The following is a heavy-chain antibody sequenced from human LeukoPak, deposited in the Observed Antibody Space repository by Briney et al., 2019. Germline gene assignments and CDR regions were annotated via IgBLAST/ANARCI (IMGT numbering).Heavy chain of an antibody. CDR2: ISGSGGST. V-gene: IGHV3-21*01. D-gene: IGHD3-10*02. Sequence: GGSLRLSCAASGFTFSNYGIHWVRQAPGKGLEWVSAISGSGGSTYYADSVKGRFTISRDNAKNSLYLQMNSLGAEDTAVYYCAELGITMIGGVWGKGTTVTISS. J-gene: IGHJ6*04. CDR1: GFTFSNYG. CDR3: AELGITMIGGV.